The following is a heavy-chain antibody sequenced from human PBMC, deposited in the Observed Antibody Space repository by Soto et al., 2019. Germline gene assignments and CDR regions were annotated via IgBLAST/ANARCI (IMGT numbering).Heavy chain of an antibody. D-gene: IGHD3-3*01. J-gene: IGHJ6*02. CDR3: ARETYDDFWSGPYYGMDV. Sequence: QVQLVESGGGVVQPGRSLRLSCAASGFTFSSYAMHWVRQAPGKGLEWVAVISYDGSNKYYADSVKGRFTSSRDNSKNTLYLQMNSLRAEDTAVYYCARETYDDFWSGPYYGMDVWGQGTTVTVSS. CDR2: ISYDGSNK. CDR1: GFTFSSYA. V-gene: IGHV3-30*14.